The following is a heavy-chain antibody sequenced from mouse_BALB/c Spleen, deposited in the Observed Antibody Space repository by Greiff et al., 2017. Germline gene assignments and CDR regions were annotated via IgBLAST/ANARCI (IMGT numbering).Heavy chain of an antibody. V-gene: IGHV7-3*02. J-gene: IGHJ4*01. CDR3: ARNYYGSSFYAMDY. Sequence: EVNVVESGGGLVQPGGSLRLSCATSGFTFTDYYMSWVRQPPGKALEWLGFIRNKANGYTTEYSASVKGRFTISRDNSQSILYLQMNTLRAEDSATYYCARNYYGSSFYAMDYWGQGTSVTVSS. CDR1: GFTFTDYY. D-gene: IGHD1-1*01. CDR2: IRNKANGYTT.